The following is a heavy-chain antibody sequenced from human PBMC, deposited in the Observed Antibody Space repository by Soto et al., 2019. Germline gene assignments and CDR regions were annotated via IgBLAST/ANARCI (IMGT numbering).Heavy chain of an antibody. CDR1: GFTFSDHY. V-gene: IGHV3-72*01. CDR3: ARVPKKQCLSRLDAFDI. D-gene: IGHD6-19*01. J-gene: IGHJ3*02. CDR2: TRNKANSYTT. Sequence: EVQLVESGGGLVQPGGSLRLSCAASGFTFSDHYMDWVRQAPGKGLEWVGRTRNKANSYTTEYAASVKGRFTISRDDSKKSLYLQMNSLKTEDTAVDYCARVPKKQCLSRLDAFDIWGQGTMVTVSS.